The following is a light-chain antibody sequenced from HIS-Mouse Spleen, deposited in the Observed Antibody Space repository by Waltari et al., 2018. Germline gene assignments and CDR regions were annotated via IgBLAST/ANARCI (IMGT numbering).Light chain of an antibody. CDR3: QQYGSSPPYT. CDR2: GAS. J-gene: IGKJ2*01. CDR1: QSVNRSY. Sequence: EIVLTQSPGTLSLSPGERATLSCRASQSVNRSYLAWYQQKPGQAPRLLIYGASSRATGIPDRFSGSGSGTDFTLTISRLEPEDFAVYYCQQYGSSPPYTFGQGTKLEIK. V-gene: IGKV3-20*01.